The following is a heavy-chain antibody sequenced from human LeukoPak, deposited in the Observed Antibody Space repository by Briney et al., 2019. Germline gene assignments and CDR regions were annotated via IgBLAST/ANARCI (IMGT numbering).Heavy chain of an antibody. D-gene: IGHD2/OR15-2a*01. CDR2: INPSGGST. CDR3: AKYGHSPYFDS. V-gene: IGHV1-46*01. J-gene: IGHJ4*02. Sequence: ASVKVSCKASGYTFTNYHIHWVRQAPGQGLEWMGIINPSGGSTSNAQKFQGRVTMTRDMPTSTVYMELSSLRSEDMAVYYCAKYGHSPYFDSRGQGTLVTVSS. CDR1: GYTFTNYH.